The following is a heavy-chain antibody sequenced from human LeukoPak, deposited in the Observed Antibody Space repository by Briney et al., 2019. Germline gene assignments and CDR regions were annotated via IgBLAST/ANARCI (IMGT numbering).Heavy chain of an antibody. CDR3: AKENSHYGFDY. V-gene: IGHV3-33*06. Sequence: GGSLRLSCAASGFTFSSYGMHWVRQAPGKGLEWVAVIWYDGSNKYYADSVKGRFTISRDNSKNTLYLQMNSLRAEDTAVYYCAKENSHYGFDYWGQGTLVTVSS. CDR2: IWYDGSNK. D-gene: IGHD3-10*01. J-gene: IGHJ4*02. CDR1: GFTFSSYG.